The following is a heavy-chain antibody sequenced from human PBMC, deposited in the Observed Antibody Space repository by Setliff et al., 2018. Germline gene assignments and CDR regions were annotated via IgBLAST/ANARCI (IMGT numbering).Heavy chain of an antibody. J-gene: IGHJ5*02. CDR1: GFTFSSYA. V-gene: IGHV3-23*01. D-gene: IGHD3-10*01. Sequence: PGGSLRLSCAASGFTFSSYAMSWVRQAPGKGLEWVSAISGSAGSTYYADSVKGRFTISRDNSKNTLYLQMNSLRAEDTAVYYCAKNGFGVVALGVNNWFDPWGQGTLVTVPQ. CDR3: AKNGFGVVALGVNNWFDP. CDR2: ISGSAGST.